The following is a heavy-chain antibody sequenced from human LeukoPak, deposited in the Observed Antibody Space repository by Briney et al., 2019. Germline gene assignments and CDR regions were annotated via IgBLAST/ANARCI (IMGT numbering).Heavy chain of an antibody. CDR1: GFTFSSYA. D-gene: IGHD5-12*01. V-gene: IGHV3-23*01. Sequence: GGSLRLSCAASGFTFSSYAMSWVRQAPGKGREWVSAISGSGGSTYYADSVKGRFTISRDNSKNTLYLQMNSLRAEDTAVYYCAKDRRRRLQLDWFDPWGQGTLVTVSS. CDR3: AKDRRRRLQLDWFDP. CDR2: ISGSGGST. J-gene: IGHJ5*02.